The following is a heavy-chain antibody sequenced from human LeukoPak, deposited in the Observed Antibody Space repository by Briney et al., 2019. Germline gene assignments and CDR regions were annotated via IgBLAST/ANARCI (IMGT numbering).Heavy chain of an antibody. J-gene: IGHJ3*02. CDR3: ARGQKSMNGAFDI. Sequence: PSETLSLTCAVYGGPFSGYYWSWIRQPPGKGLEWIGEINHSGSTNYNPSLKSRVTISVDTSKNQFSLKLSSVTAADTAVYYCARGQKSMNGAFDIWGQGTMVTVSS. CDR2: INHSGST. V-gene: IGHV4-34*01. D-gene: IGHD1-1*01. CDR1: GGPFSGYY.